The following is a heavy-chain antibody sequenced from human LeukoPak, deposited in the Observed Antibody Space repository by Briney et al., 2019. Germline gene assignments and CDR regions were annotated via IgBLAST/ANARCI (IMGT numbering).Heavy chain of an antibody. J-gene: IGHJ1*01. V-gene: IGHV4-39*01. CDR2: IYYSGTT. Sequence: SETLSLTCTVSGGSISSSGFYWGWIRQPPGMGLEWIGSIYYSGTTYYNPSLNSRVTISVDTSKNQFSLKLSSVTAADTAVYFCASQWDSTGYHENVHHWGQGTLVTVSS. CDR3: ASQWDSTGYHENVHH. CDR1: GGSISSSGFY. D-gene: IGHD3-22*01.